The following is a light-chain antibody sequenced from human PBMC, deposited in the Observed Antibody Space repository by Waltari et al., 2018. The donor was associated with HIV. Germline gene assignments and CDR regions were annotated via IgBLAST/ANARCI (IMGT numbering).Light chain of an antibody. CDR2: DVK. Sequence: QSALTQPRSVSGSPGQSVTISCTGSNSDLGPYNYVSWYQQYPGKAPKRLIYDVKWRPSGVPARFSGSKSGNTASLTISGLQADDEADYYCCSFASHLFGGGTKLTVL. CDR3: CSFASHL. J-gene: IGLJ3*02. CDR1: NSDLGPYNY. V-gene: IGLV2-11*01.